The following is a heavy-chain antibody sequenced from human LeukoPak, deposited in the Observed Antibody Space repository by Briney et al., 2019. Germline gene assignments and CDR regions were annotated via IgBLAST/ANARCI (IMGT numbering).Heavy chain of an antibody. CDR1: GFTFSSYS. J-gene: IGHJ4*02. V-gene: IGHV3-21*01. Sequence: GGSLRLSCAASGFTFSSYSMNWVRQAPGKGLEWVSSISSSSSYIYYADSVKGRFTISRDNAKNSLYLQMNSLRAEDTAVYYCARAHFWSGYCADYWGQGTLVTVSS. D-gene: IGHD3-3*02. CDR3: ARAHFWSGYCADY. CDR2: ISSSSSYI.